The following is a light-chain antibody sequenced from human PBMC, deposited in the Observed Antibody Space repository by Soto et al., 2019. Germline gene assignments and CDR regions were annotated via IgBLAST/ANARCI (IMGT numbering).Light chain of an antibody. CDR3: QQYNAYPWT. CDR1: QSISSW. J-gene: IGKJ1*01. V-gene: IGKV1-5*03. CDR2: KAS. Sequence: DRQTYQSPSTLSAALGDRVTINYRASQSISSWLAWYQQKPGKAPKLLIYKASTLESGVPSNFSGSGSGTEFTLTISSLQPEDFATYYCQQYNAYPWTSGQGTKLDI.